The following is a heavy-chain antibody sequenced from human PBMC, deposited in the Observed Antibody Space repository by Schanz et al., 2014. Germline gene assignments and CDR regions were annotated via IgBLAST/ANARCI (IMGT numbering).Heavy chain of an antibody. CDR1: GFTFSSYA. Sequence: EVQLLESGGGLIQPGGSLRLSCAASGFTFSSYAMSWVRQAPGKGLEWVSSISGTGGDDTYYADSVKGRFTISRDKSKNTLFLQMNSLRVEDSAIYYCAKDISDTSGKDDYWGQGTLVTVSS. J-gene: IGHJ4*02. D-gene: IGHD3-22*01. CDR3: AKDISDTSGKDDY. CDR2: ISGTGGDDT. V-gene: IGHV3-23*01.